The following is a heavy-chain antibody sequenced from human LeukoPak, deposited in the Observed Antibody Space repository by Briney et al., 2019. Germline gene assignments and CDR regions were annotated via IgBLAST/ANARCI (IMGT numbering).Heavy chain of an antibody. D-gene: IGHD4-11*01. V-gene: IGHV3-23*01. CDR1: GFTFSSYA. Sequence: GGSLRLSCAASGFTFSSYAMSWVRQAPGKGLEWVSAISGSGGSTYYADSVKGRFTISRDNSKNTLYLQMNSLRAEDAAVYYCANIYRAPRGAFDYWGQGTLVTVSS. J-gene: IGHJ4*02. CDR3: ANIYRAPRGAFDY. CDR2: ISGSGGST.